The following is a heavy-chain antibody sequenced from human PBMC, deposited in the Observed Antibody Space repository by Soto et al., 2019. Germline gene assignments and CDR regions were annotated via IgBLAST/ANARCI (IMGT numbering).Heavy chain of an antibody. CDR2: IYNGVTI. CDR3: ARGPSGDKVDY. CDR1: GVSISSNHYC. D-gene: IGHD7-27*01. V-gene: IGHV4-30-4*01. Sequence: QVQLQESGPGLVKPSQTLSLTCTVSGVSISSNHYCWSWIRQSPDRGLEWIGHIYNGVTIYNNPSLTSRITISVDTSRTQFSLDLNSVTAADTAVYYCARGPSGDKVDYWGQGILVTVSS. J-gene: IGHJ4*02.